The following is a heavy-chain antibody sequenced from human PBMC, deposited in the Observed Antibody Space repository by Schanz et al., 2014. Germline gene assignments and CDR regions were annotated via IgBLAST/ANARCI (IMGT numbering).Heavy chain of an antibody. CDR1: GDTFRSYT. J-gene: IGHJ4*02. CDR2: IIPITGIT. D-gene: IGHD5-12*01. Sequence: QVQLVQSGAEVKKPGSSVKVSCKASGDTFRSYTINWVRHAPGQGLEWMGRIIPITGITNYAQKFQGRVTFTADKSTSTAFLEVNSLRSEDTAVYYCARTGYAPSLTHWGQGTLVTVSS. CDR3: ARTGYAPSLTH. V-gene: IGHV1-69*02.